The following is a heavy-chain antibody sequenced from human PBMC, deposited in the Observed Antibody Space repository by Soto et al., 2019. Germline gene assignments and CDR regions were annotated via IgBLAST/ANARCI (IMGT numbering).Heavy chain of an antibody. Sequence: QITLKESGPTRVKPTQTLALTCNFSGFSLSTSGVGVGWIHQSPGKALEWLAVIYWDDDKRYSPSLRSRLTSSKDTSKNQVVLLMTNMDPVDTGTYYCAHRRPWSSNWNSGWFDPWGQGTLVTVSS. CDR2: IYWDDDK. J-gene: IGHJ5*02. V-gene: IGHV2-5*02. D-gene: IGHD3-10*01. CDR1: GFSLSTSGVG. CDR3: AHRRPWSSNWNSGWFDP.